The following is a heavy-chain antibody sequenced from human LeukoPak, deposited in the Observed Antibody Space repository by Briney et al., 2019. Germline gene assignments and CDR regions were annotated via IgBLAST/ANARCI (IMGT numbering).Heavy chain of an antibody. V-gene: IGHV1-69*05. CDR3: ARVGSSWYYFDY. CDR1: GGTFSSYA. J-gene: IGHJ4*02. CDR2: IIPIFGTA. Sequence: SVKVSCKASGGTFSSYAISWVRQAPGQGLEWMGGIIPIFGTANYAQKFQGRVTITTDESTSTAYMELSSLRSEDTAVYYCARVGSSWYYFDYWGQGTLVTVSS. D-gene: IGHD6-13*01.